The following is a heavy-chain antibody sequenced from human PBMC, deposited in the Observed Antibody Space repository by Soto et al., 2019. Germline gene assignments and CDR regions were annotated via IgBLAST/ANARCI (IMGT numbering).Heavy chain of an antibody. D-gene: IGHD3-9*01. J-gene: IGHJ5*02. V-gene: IGHV1-18*04. Sequence: GASVKVSGKASGYTLTSYGISWVRQAPGQGLEWMGWISAYNGNTNYAQKLQGRVTMTTDTSTSTAYMELRSLRSDDTAVYYCAVDYDILTGPWFDPWGQGTLVTVSS. CDR2: ISAYNGNT. CDR3: AVDYDILTGPWFDP. CDR1: GYTLTSYG.